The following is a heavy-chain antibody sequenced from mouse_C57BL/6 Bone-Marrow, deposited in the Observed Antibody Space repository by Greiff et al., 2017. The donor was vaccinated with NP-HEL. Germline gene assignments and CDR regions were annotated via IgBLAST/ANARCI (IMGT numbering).Heavy chain of an antibody. CDR2: IDPETGGT. V-gene: IGHV1-15*01. CDR3: TRPWLPNYFDY. Sequence: QVQLQQSGAELVRPGASVTLSCKASGYTFTDYEMHWVKQTPVHGLEWIGAIDPETGGTAYNQKFKGKAILTADKSSSTAYMELRSLTSEDSAVYYCTRPWLPNYFDYWGQGTTLTVSS. CDR1: GYTFTDYE. J-gene: IGHJ2*01. D-gene: IGHD2-2*01.